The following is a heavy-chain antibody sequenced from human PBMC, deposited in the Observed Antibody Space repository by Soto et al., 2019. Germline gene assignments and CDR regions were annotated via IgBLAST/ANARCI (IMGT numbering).Heavy chain of an antibody. V-gene: IGHV1-18*04. CDR2: ISAYNGNT. D-gene: IGHD6-19*01. CDR3: ARVHRVAVAAQPRPFDY. CDR1: GYTFTSYG. J-gene: IGHJ4*02. Sequence: ASVKVSCKASGYTFTSYGLSWLRQSPVQVLEWMGWISAYNGNTRNAQKLQGRVTMTTDTSTSTAYMELRSLRSDETAVYYCARVHRVAVAAQPRPFDYWGQGTLVTVSS.